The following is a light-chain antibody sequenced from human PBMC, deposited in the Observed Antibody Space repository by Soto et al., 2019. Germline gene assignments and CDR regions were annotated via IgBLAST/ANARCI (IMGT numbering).Light chain of an antibody. CDR1: SGSIASNY. Sequence: NFMLTQPHSVSESPGKTVTISCTRSSGSIASNYVQWYQQRPGSAPTPVIYEDNERPSGVPDRFSGSIDSSSNSASLTISGLETDGEADYYCQSYHSGNVVFGGGTKLTVL. J-gene: IGLJ2*01. V-gene: IGLV6-57*04. CDR2: EDN. CDR3: QSYHSGNVV.